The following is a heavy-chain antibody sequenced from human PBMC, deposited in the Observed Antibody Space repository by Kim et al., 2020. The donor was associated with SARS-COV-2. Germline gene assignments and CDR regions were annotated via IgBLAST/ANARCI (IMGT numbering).Heavy chain of an antibody. CDR2: IRGSGTYI. J-gene: IGHJ6*02. CDR1: EFTFSDYT. D-gene: IGHD6-19*01. CDR3: AKDGCLYYYYYGFDV. Sequence: GGSLRLSCAASEFTFSDYTMNWVRLAPGKGLEWVSTIRGSGTYIYYADSVRGRFTVSRDNSRNSLYLQMNSLRAEDTAVYFCAKDGCLYYYYYGFDVWG. V-gene: IGHV3-21*04.